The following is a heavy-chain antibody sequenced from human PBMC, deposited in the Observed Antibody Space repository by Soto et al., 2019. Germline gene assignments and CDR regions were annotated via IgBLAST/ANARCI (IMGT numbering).Heavy chain of an antibody. J-gene: IGHJ4*02. CDR2: IYYSGST. CDR3: ARHLGTTVTTGLDY. Sequence: SETLSLTCTVSGGSISSSSYYWGWIRQPPGKGLEWIGSIYYSGSTYYNPSLKSRVTISVDTSKNQFSLKLRSVTAADTAVYYCARHLGTTVTTGLDYWGQGTLVTVSS. D-gene: IGHD4-17*01. CDR1: GGSISSSSYY. V-gene: IGHV4-39*01.